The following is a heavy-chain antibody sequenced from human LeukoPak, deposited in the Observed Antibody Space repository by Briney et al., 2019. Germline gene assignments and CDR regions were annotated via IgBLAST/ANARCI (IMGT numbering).Heavy chain of an antibody. Sequence: ASVKVSCKASGYTLTSYGISWVRQAPGQGLEWMGWISAYNGNTNYAQKLQGRVTMTTDTSTSTAYMELRSLRSDDTAVYYCARDLGTTVVTRDYYYMDVWGKGTTVTVSS. CDR3: ARDLGTTVVTRDYYYMDV. V-gene: IGHV1-18*01. CDR1: GYTLTSYG. CDR2: ISAYNGNT. D-gene: IGHD4-23*01. J-gene: IGHJ6*03.